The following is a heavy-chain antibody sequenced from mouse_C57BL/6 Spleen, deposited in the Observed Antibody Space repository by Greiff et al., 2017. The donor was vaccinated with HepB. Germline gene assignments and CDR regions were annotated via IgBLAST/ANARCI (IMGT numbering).Heavy chain of an antibody. D-gene: IGHD1-1*01. J-gene: IGHJ2*01. CDR2: ISGGGGNT. V-gene: IGHV5-9*01. CDR3: ARRENYYGSTHYFDY. CDR1: GFTFSSYT. Sequence: DVKLVESGGGLVKPGGSLKLSCAASGFTFSSYTMSWVRQTPEKRLEWVATISGGGGNTYYPDSVKGRFTISRDNAKNTLYLQMSSLRSEDTALYYCARRENYYGSTHYFDYWGQGTTLTVSS.